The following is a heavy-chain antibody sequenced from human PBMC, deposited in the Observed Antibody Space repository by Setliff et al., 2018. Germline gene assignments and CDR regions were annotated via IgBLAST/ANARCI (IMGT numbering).Heavy chain of an antibody. Sequence: TLSLTCTVSDDSISSRHYYWGWIRQPAGKGLEWLGQIYTSWSTNYNPSLKGRATLSIDASKRQFSLKLTSVTAADTAVYYCARTGTYRYFDYWGQGTRVTVSS. CDR1: DDSISSRHYY. D-gene: IGHD1-1*01. V-gene: IGHV4-61*09. J-gene: IGHJ4*02. CDR2: IYTSWST. CDR3: ARTGTYRYFDY.